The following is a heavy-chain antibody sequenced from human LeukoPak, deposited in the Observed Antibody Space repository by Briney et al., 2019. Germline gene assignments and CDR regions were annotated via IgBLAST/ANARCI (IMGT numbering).Heavy chain of an antibody. Sequence: PGGSLRLSCAASGFTFSSYGMYWVRQAPGKGLEWVAFIRYDGSNKYYADSVKGRFTISRDNSKNTLYLQMNSLRAEDTAVYYCAKDQWPYYYDSSGTGNWFDLWGQGTLVTVSS. V-gene: IGHV3-30*02. J-gene: IGHJ5*02. CDR2: IRYDGSNK. D-gene: IGHD3-22*01. CDR3: AKDQWPYYYDSSGTGNWFDL. CDR1: GFTFSSYG.